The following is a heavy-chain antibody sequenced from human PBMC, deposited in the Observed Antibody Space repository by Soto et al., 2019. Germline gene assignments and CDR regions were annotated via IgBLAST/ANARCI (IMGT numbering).Heavy chain of an antibody. J-gene: IGHJ5*02. V-gene: IGHV1-2*02. Sequence: ASVKVSCKASGYTFTAFYMNWVRQAPGQGLEWMGWVNPNTGVTKYAQKFRGRVTMTRDTSINTAYMELSGLTSDDTAVYYCTTLRLDPWGQGTLVIVSS. CDR1: GYTFTAFY. CDR3: TTLRLDP. D-gene: IGHD3-9*01. CDR2: VNPNTGVT.